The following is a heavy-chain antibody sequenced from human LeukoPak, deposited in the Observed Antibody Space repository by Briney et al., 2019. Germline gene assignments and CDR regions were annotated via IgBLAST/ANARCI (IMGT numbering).Heavy chain of an antibody. J-gene: IGHJ6*02. Sequence: SETLSLTSTVSGGSISSYYWSWIRQPPGKGLEWIGYIYYSGSTNYNPSLKSRVTTSVDTSKNQFSLKLSSVTAADTAVYYCACRTHYYYGMDVWGQGTTVTVSS. CDR3: ACRTHYYYGMDV. D-gene: IGHD1-7*01. V-gene: IGHV4-59*01. CDR1: GGSISSYY. CDR2: IYYSGST.